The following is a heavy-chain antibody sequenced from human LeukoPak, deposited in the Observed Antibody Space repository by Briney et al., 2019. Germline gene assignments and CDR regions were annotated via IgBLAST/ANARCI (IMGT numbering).Heavy chain of an antibody. Sequence: GGSLRLSCPASGFTFRDYYMSWIRQAPGKGLEWVSYISSSASSIYYADSVKGRFTISRDNVKNSLYLQMNSLRAEDTAVYYCARDWGVGRRDYWGQGTLVTVSS. V-gene: IGHV3-11*01. CDR1: GFTFRDYY. CDR2: ISSSASSI. J-gene: IGHJ4*02. D-gene: IGHD3-10*01. CDR3: ARDWGVGRRDY.